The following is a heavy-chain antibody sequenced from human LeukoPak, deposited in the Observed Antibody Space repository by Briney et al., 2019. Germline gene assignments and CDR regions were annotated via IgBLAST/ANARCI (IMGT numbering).Heavy chain of an antibody. CDR3: ARAGYYENYAFDI. D-gene: IGHD3-16*01. Sequence: GGSLRLSCAVSGFTVSSNYMTWVRQAPGKGLEWASVIYSGGSTDYADSVKGRFTISRDNSKDTLYLQMNSLRAEDTAVYYCARAGYYENYAFDIWGQGTMVTVSS. J-gene: IGHJ3*02. CDR2: IYSGGST. V-gene: IGHV3-66*01. CDR1: GFTVSSNY.